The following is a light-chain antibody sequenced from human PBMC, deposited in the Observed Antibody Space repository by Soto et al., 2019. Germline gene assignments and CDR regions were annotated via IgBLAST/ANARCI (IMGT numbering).Light chain of an antibody. Sequence: DIQMTQSPSTLSASVGDRVTITCRASQSVRSWLAWYQQKPGKAPKLLIYDASTLDSGIPSRFSGGGSGTEFTLTISSPQPADFATYYCQQYNSFSTFGQGTKVEIK. CDR2: DAS. J-gene: IGKJ1*01. CDR1: QSVRSW. V-gene: IGKV1-5*01. CDR3: QQYNSFST.